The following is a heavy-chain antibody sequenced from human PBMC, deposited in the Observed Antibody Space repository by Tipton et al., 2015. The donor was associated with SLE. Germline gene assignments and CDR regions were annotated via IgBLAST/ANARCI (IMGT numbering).Heavy chain of an antibody. Sequence: TLSLTCTVSGGSISNFYWSWIRQSPGKGLEWIGYISYSGSSNYNPSLKSRVTISLDTSKNQFSLNLSSVTAADTAVYYCARHRGDFDYWGHGTLVTVSS. D-gene: IGHD3-16*01. J-gene: IGHJ4*01. CDR2: ISYSGSS. CDR3: ARHRGDFDY. CDR1: GGSISNFY. V-gene: IGHV4-59*08.